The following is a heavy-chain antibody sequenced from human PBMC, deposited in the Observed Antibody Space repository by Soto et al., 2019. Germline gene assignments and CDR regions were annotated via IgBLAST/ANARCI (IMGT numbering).Heavy chain of an antibody. V-gene: IGHV4-61*03. J-gene: IGHJ4*02. CDR2: ISYSGST. CDR1: GGSVSSGGYF. Sequence: QVQLQESGPGLVKPSETLSLTCTVSGGSVSSGGYFWSWIRQPPGKGLEWIGYISYSGSTKYNPSLASRVAISVDTSNKNFSLKLASVTAADTAVYYCARAPYSSGWPDSWGQGTLVTVSS. CDR3: ARAPYSSGWPDS. D-gene: IGHD6-19*01.